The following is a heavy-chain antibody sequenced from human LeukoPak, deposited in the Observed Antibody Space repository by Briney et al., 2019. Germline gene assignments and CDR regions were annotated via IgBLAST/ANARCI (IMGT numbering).Heavy chain of an antibody. CDR2: ISGSGAVT. CDR3: AKRLPNKSFYDY. J-gene: IGHJ4*02. Sequence: PGGSLRLSCAASGFTFSNYAMNWVRQAPGKGLEWVSDISGSGAVTYYGDSVKGRVTISRDNSKNTLYLQMTSLRAEDTAVYYCAKRLPNKSFYDYWGRGTLVTVSS. V-gene: IGHV3-23*01. CDR1: GFTFSNYA. D-gene: IGHD1-26*01.